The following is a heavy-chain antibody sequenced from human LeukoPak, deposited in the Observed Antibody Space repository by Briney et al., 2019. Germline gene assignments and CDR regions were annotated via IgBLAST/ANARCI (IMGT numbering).Heavy chain of an antibody. CDR2: ISHDGSFK. CDR3: ARDASGTLDY. J-gene: IGHJ4*02. Sequence: GRSLRLSCAASGFTFSSYGMHWVRQAPGKGLEWVAVISHDGSFKHYTDSVKGRFTISRDTSENTLYLQMNSLRVDDTAVYYCARDASGTLDYWGQGTLVTVSS. CDR1: GFTFSSYG. V-gene: IGHV3-30*03. D-gene: IGHD1-26*01.